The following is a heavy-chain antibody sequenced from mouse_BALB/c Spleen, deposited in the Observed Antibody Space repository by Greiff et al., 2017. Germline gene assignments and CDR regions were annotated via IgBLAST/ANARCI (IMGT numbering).Heavy chain of an antibody. Sequence: EVQLQQSGAELVRSGASVKLSCTASGFNIKDYYMHWVKQRPEQGLEWIGWIDPENGDTEYAPKFQGKATMTADTSSNTAYLQLSSLTSEDTAVYYCNARLWGNYVGAYWGQGTLVTVSA. CDR2: IDPENGDT. CDR3: NARLWGNYVGAY. V-gene: IGHV14-4*02. CDR1: GFNIKDYY. J-gene: IGHJ3*01. D-gene: IGHD2-1*01.